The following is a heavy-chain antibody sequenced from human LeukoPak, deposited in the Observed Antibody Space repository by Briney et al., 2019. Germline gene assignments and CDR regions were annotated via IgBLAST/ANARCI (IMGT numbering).Heavy chain of an antibody. Sequence: ASVKVSCKTSGYTFTDYYMHWVRQAPGQGLEWMGWINPNSGGTSSAQKFQGRVTMTRDTSITTVYMEVSWLTSDDTAIYYCARADRLHGGPYLIGPWGQGTLVTVSS. CDR1: GYTFTDYY. V-gene: IGHV1-2*02. CDR2: INPNSGGT. CDR3: ARADRLHGGPYLIGP. J-gene: IGHJ5*02. D-gene: IGHD2-21*01.